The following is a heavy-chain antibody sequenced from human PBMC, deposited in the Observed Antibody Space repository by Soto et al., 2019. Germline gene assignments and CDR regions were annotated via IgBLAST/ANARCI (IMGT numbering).Heavy chain of an antibody. CDR1: GFTFSSYG. D-gene: IGHD6-19*01. Sequence: QVQLVESGGGVVQPGRSLRLSCAASGFTFSSYGMHWVRQAPGKGLEWVAVISYDGSNKYYADPVKGRFTISRDNSKNTLYLQMNSLRAEDTAVYYCAIYSSGWYPLDYWGQGTLVTVSP. V-gene: IGHV3-30*03. CDR2: ISYDGSNK. J-gene: IGHJ4*01. CDR3: AIYSSGWYPLDY.